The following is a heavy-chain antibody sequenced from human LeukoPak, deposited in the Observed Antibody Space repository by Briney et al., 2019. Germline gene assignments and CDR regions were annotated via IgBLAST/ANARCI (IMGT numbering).Heavy chain of an antibody. Sequence: GGSLRLSCAASGFTFSSYGMHWVRQAPGKGLEWVAVISYDGSNKYYADSVKGRFTISRDNSKNTLYLQMNSLRAEDSAVYYCAKEGDDDYVDYWGQGTLVTVSS. CDR1: GFTFSSYG. D-gene: IGHD3-16*01. CDR3: AKEGDDDYVDY. J-gene: IGHJ4*02. CDR2: ISYDGSNK. V-gene: IGHV3-30*18.